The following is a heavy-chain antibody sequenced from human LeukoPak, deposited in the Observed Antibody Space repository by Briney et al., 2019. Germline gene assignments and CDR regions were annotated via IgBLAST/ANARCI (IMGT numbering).Heavy chain of an antibody. V-gene: IGHV3-66*01. CDR3: ARVLVWFGELPLGGMDV. D-gene: IGHD3-10*01. J-gene: IGHJ6*02. CDR1: GFTFSSYW. CDR2: IYSGGST. Sequence: PGGSLRLSCAASGFTFSSYWMSWVRQAPGKGLEWVSVIYSGGSTYYADSVKGRFTISRDNSKNTLYLQMNSLRAEDTAVYYCARVLVWFGELPLGGMDVWGQGTTVTVSS.